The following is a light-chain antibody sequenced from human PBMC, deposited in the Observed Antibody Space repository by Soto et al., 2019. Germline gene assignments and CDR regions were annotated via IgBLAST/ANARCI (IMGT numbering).Light chain of an antibody. CDR2: GAS. V-gene: IGKV3-20*01. CDR1: QSVSNNY. J-gene: IGKJ1*01. CDR3: QQYGSSPTWT. Sequence: IVLTQSPGTLSLAPGERATLSCRASQSVSNNYLAWYHQKPGQTPRLLIYGASTRATGIPDRFSGSGSGTDFNLTISRLEPEDSEVYYCQQYGSSPTWTFGQGTKVEIE.